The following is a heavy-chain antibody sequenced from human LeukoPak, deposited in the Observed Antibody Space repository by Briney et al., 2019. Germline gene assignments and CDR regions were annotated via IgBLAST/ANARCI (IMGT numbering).Heavy chain of an antibody. Sequence: GGSLRLSCEVSGLTFDDYGMNWVRQAPGQGLEWVSVISDSGDYTSYADSVRGRFTISRDNSRNTLYLQMISLRPEDTAVYYCAKDTSIGKYCTNGVCSPFDYWGQGTLVTVSS. V-gene: IGHV3-23*01. J-gene: IGHJ4*02. CDR1: GLTFDDYG. CDR2: ISDSGDYT. CDR3: AKDTSIGKYCTNGVCSPFDY. D-gene: IGHD2-8*01.